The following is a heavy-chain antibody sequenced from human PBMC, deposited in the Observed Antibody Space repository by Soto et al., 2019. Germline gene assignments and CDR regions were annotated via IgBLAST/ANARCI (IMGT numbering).Heavy chain of an antibody. D-gene: IGHD2-2*01. V-gene: IGHV3-9*01. J-gene: IGHJ4*02. CDR3: AKDVAAAYYFDY. Sequence: PGGSLRLSCAASGFTFDDYAMHWVRQAPGKGLEWVSGISWNSGSIGYVDSVKGRFTISRDNAKNSLYLQMNSLRAEDTALYYCAKDVAAAYYFDYWGQGTLVTVSS. CDR2: ISWNSGSI. CDR1: GFTFDDYA.